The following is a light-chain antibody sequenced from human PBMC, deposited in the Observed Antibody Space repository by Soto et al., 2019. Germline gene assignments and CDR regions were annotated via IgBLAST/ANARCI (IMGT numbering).Light chain of an antibody. CDR2: TAS. CDR3: HKYGPSPLT. Sequence: EIVLTQSPGTLSLSPGERATLSCRASQSVASSFIAWFQQKPGQPPRLLIYTASSRAPVIPDRFTASGSGTDFTLTISRLEPEDFAVYYCHKYGPSPLTFGGGTKVEI. CDR1: QSVASSF. J-gene: IGKJ4*01. V-gene: IGKV3-20*01.